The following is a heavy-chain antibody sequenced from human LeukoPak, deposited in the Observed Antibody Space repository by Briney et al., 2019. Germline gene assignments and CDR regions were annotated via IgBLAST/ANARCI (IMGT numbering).Heavy chain of an antibody. J-gene: IGHJ4*02. CDR3: ARDLTWAMVRGVVISPGFDY. D-gene: IGHD3-10*01. CDR2: INSNSGGT. CDR1: GYTFTGYY. V-gene: IGHV1-2*02. Sequence: ASVKVSCKASGYTFTGYYMHWVRQAPGQGLEWMGWINSNSGGTNYAQKFQGRVTMTRDTSISTAYMELSRLRSDDTAVYYCARDLTWAMVRGVVISPGFDYWGQGTLVTVSS.